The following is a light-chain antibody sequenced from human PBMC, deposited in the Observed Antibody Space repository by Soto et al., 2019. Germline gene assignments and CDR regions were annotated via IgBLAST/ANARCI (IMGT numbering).Light chain of an antibody. CDR2: EVT. V-gene: IGLV2-8*01. J-gene: IGLJ3*02. CDR3: TSYAGSNIWV. CDR1: SSDVGAYNY. Sequence: SALTQPPSASGSPGQSVTISCTGTSSDVGAYNYVSWYQQYPGKAPKLMIYEVTKRPSRVPDRFSGSKSGKTASLTVSGLQPEDEADYYCTSYAGSNIWVFGGGTKLTVL.